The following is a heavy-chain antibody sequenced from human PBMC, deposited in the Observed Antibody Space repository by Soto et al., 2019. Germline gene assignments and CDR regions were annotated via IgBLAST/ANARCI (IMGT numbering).Heavy chain of an antibody. V-gene: IGHV1-2*02. CDR2: INPNSGGT. J-gene: IGHJ6*02. Sequence: ASVKVSCKASGYTFTGYYMHWVRQAPGQGLEWMGWINPNSGGTNYAQKFPGRVTMTRDTSISTAYMELSRLRSDDTAVYYCARNVDTAMVFPFSVYYYYYGMDVWGQGTTVTVSS. CDR3: ARNVDTAMVFPFSVYYYYYGMDV. CDR1: GYTFTGYY. D-gene: IGHD5-18*01.